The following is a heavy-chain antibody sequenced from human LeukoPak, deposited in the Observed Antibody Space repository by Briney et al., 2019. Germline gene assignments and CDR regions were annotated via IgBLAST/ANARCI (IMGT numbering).Heavy chain of an antibody. D-gene: IGHD3-10*01. CDR3: APIWFGEVDFDY. V-gene: IGHV4-39*01. CDR1: GGSISSRNYY. Sequence: PSETLSLTCTVSGGSISSRNYYWGWIRQPPGKGLEWIGSIYYSGSTYYNPSLKSRVTISVDTSKNQFSLKLSSVTAADTAVYYCAPIWFGEVDFDYWGQGTLVTVSS. CDR2: IYYSGST. J-gene: IGHJ4*02.